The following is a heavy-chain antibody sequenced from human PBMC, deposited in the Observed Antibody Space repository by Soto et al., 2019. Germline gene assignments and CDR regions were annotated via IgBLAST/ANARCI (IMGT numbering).Heavy chain of an antibody. Sequence: QGQLQESGPGLVKPSETLSLTCTVSGGSISNYYCNWIRQPAGKGLEWIGRIDTSGSTNYNPSLKSRVTMSVDTSKQEFSLKWSSVTAADTALYYCARGGQDFWSGPFDYWGRGALVTVSS. CDR2: IDTSGST. D-gene: IGHD3-3*01. CDR3: ARGGQDFWSGPFDY. J-gene: IGHJ4*02. V-gene: IGHV4-4*07. CDR1: GGSISNYY.